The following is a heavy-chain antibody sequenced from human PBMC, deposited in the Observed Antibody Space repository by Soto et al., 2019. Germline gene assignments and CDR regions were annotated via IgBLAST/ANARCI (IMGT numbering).Heavy chain of an antibody. CDR1: GFSFSSYA. V-gene: IGHV3-23*01. CDR3: AKARAMLTAVITCFDN. D-gene: IGHD4-17*01. CDR2: ISSGDKT. Sequence: EVQLLESGGGLVQPGGSLRLSCAASGFSFSSYAMNWVRQAPGKGLEWVSGISSGDKTDYADSVKGRFTISRDNSKKTLYLQMNSLRPEDTSLYYCAKARAMLTAVITCFDNWGQGTLVTVSS. J-gene: IGHJ4*02.